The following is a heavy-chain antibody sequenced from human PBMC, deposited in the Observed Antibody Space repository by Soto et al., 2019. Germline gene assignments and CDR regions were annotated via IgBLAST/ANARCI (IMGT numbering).Heavy chain of an antibody. Sequence: LRLSCAASGFTFSSFWMDWVRQPPGKGLEWVANISPDGSEKHYVDSVKGRFTISRDNARNSLYLQMRSLTAEDSALYYCSRSLNSWGQGARVTVSS. CDR2: ISPDGSEK. J-gene: IGHJ4*02. CDR3: SRSLNS. V-gene: IGHV3-7*01. CDR1: GFTFSSFW.